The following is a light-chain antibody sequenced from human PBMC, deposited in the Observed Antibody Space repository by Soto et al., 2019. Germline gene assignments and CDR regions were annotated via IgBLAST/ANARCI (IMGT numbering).Light chain of an antibody. Sequence: QSVLTQPPSVSGAPGQRVTIPCTGSSSNIGGGYDVHWYQQFPGTAPKLLVYGNINRPSRVPDRFSGSKSDTSASLAITGLQAEDEADYYCQSYDSSLSGWVFGGGTKVTVL. CDR3: QSYDSSLSGWV. V-gene: IGLV1-40*01. CDR2: GNI. CDR1: SSNIGGGYD. J-gene: IGLJ3*02.